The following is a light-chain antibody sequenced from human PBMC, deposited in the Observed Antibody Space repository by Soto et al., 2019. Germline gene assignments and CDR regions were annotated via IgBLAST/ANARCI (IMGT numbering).Light chain of an antibody. CDR2: GAS. J-gene: IGKJ2*01. CDR3: QQYGSSPQT. V-gene: IGKV3-20*01. CDR1: QSVSSSY. Sequence: EIVXTXXXXTLSLSPGERATLSCRASQSVSSSYLAWYQQKPGQAPRLLIYGASSRATGIPDRFSGSGSGTDFTLTISRLEPEDLAVYYCQQYGSSPQTFGQGTKLEIK.